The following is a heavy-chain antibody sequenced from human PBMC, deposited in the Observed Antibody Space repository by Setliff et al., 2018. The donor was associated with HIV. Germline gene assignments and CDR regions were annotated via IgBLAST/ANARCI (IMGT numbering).Heavy chain of an antibody. J-gene: IGHJ3*02. Sequence: SETLSLTCSVSGGSISSANYYWSWIRQHPGRGLEWIGYIYYSGSTYYNPSLKSRVIMSLDTSNNQFSLKLSSVTAADTAVYYCARGFEAADAFHIWGQGTMVTVSS. D-gene: IGHD6-25*01. CDR3: ARGFEAADAFHI. V-gene: IGHV4-31*03. CDR1: GGSISSANYY. CDR2: IYYSGST.